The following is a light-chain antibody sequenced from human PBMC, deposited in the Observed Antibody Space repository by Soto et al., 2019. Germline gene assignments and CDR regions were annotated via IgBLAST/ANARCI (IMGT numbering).Light chain of an antibody. CDR1: QSVSHF. J-gene: IGKJ4*01. CDR2: DTS. Sequence: EIVLTQSPGTLSLSPGESATLSCRASQSVSHFLAWYQQKPGQDPRLLIYDTSSRATGIPGRFSGSGSGTDFTLTIDSLEPEDSAVYYCQQRTDWPTFGGGTKVEI. CDR3: QQRTDWPT. V-gene: IGKV3-11*01.